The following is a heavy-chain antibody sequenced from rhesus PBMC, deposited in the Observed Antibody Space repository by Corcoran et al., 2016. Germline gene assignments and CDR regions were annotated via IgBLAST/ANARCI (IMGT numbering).Heavy chain of an antibody. Sequence: EVQLVQSGAEVKRPGDSLRFSCKTSGYSFTSSWISWVRQMPGKGLEWFGYLHPCESEPKTTPSFPGHAPIPADQSNLTSIPEWSCRKAAGTATYYCTRGRLQYHVSFGFRGQGALVTVSS. D-gene: IGHD3-40*01. J-gene: IGHJ1*01. CDR3: TRGRLQYHVSFGF. CDR2: LHPCESEP. CDR1: GYSFTSSW. V-gene: IGHV5-43*01.